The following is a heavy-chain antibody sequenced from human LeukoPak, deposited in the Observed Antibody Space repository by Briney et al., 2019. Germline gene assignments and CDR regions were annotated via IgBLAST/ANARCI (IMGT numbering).Heavy chain of an antibody. V-gene: IGHV3-30*03. CDR3: ARDRDGSPPSYYFDC. J-gene: IGHJ4*02. D-gene: IGHD1-26*01. Sequence: PGGSLRLSCAASGFTFSTYGMHWVRQAPGKGLEWVAAISFDGSDNNYADSVKGRFTIARDGSKNTLSLQMNSLRAEDTAVYFCARDRDGSPPSYYFDCWGQGTLVTVSS. CDR1: GFTFSTYG. CDR2: ISFDGSDN.